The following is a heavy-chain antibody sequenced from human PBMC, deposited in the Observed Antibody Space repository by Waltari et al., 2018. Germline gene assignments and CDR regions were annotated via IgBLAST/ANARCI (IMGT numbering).Heavy chain of an antibody. CDR2: INYDGTQT. Sequence: EVQLLESGGTIVQPGGSLKVACAASGLNFGSSWMHWVRQTPGKGLMLGSGINYDGTQTKYADSVRGRFTISRDNAKSTLYLQMTDLRAEDTAVYFCVRARWDYLYFDTWGQGTLVTVSS. V-gene: IGHV3-74*01. D-gene: IGHD1-26*01. CDR1: GLNFGSSW. J-gene: IGHJ5*02. CDR3: VRARWDYLYFDT.